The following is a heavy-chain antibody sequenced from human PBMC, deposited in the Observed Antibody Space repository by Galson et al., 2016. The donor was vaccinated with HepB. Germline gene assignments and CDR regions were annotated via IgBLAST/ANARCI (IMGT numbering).Heavy chain of an antibody. CDR1: GGSFSAYY. CDR3: ARGNVIFGVVNPAFDY. D-gene: IGHD3-3*01. J-gene: IGHJ4*02. CDR2: IHYSGST. V-gene: IGHV4-59*08. Sequence: SETLSLTCAVYGGSFSAYYWTWIRQPPGKGLEWIGYIHYSGSTNYNPSLKNRVTLSTDTSKNQFSLKLTSVTAADTAVYFCARGNVIFGVVNPAFDYWGQGTLTTVSS.